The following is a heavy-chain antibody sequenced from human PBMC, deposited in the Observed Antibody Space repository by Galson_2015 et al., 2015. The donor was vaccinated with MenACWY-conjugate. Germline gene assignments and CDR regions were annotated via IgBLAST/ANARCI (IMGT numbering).Heavy chain of an antibody. CDR1: GFTFSRYW. J-gene: IGHJ4*02. D-gene: IGHD1-26*01. Sequence: SLRLSCAASGFTFSRYWMSWVRQAPGKGLEWVANIKQDGSEKYYGDSVKDRFTISRDNADNSLYLQLNSLRAEDTAVFYCAKSRGASFYFDSWGQGTLVTVSS. CDR3: AKSRGASFYFDS. CDR2: IKQDGSEK. V-gene: IGHV3-7*01.